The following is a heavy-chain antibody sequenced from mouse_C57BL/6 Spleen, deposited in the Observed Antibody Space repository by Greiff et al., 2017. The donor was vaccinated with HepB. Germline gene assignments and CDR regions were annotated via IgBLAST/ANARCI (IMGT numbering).Heavy chain of an antibody. CDR2: IYPGDGDT. CDR3: ARSSLITTVVATRYFDV. J-gene: IGHJ1*03. D-gene: IGHD1-1*01. Sequence: QVQLQQSGPELVKPGASVKISCKASGYAFSSSWMNWVKQRPGKGLEWIGRIYPGDGDTNYNGKFKGKATLTADKSSSTAYMQLSSLTSEDSAVYFCARSSLITTVVATRYFDVWGTGTTVTVSS. V-gene: IGHV1-82*01. CDR1: GYAFSSSW.